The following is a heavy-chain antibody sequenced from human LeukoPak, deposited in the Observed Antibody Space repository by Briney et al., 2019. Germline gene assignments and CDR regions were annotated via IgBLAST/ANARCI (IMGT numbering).Heavy chain of an antibody. D-gene: IGHD3-3*01. CDR2: ISSSSSYI. CDR1: GFTFSSYS. J-gene: IGHJ1*01. V-gene: IGHV3-21*01. CDR3: ARAADYDFWSGYSEYFQH. Sequence: PGGSLRLSCAASGFTFSSYSMNWVRQAPGKGLEWVSSISSSSSYIYYADSVKGRFTISRDNAKNSLYLQMNSLRAEDTAVYYCARAADYDFWSGYSEYFQHWGQGTLVTVSS.